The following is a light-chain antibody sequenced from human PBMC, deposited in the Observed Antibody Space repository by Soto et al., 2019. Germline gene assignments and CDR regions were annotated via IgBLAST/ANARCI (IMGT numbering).Light chain of an antibody. J-gene: IGKJ1*01. CDR3: QQSYRTTRT. V-gene: IGKV1-39*01. CDR1: QSVXSD. CDR2: SAS. Sequence: ILLTHSPASLSASAGDSVTIACRASQSVXSDFNWYQRKPGKAPKPLXYSASSLQTGGPSRLSGSGSGTDFTLPSSSRQPEDFAMYYWQQSYRTTRTFGQGTKVDIK.